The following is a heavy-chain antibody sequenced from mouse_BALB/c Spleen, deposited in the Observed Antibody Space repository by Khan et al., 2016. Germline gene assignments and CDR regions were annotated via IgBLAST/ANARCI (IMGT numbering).Heavy chain of an antibody. Sequence: QVQLQQSGAELMKPGASVKISCKATGYTFSSYWIEWVKQRPGHGLEWIGEILPGSGRINYNEKFKGKAQFTADTSSNTAYMQLSSLTSEDSAVYYCARGNYYGSSSWFGYWGQGTLVTVSA. CDR1: GYTFSSYW. D-gene: IGHD1-1*01. CDR3: ARGNYYGSSSWFGY. V-gene: IGHV1-9*01. CDR2: ILPGSGRI. J-gene: IGHJ3*01.